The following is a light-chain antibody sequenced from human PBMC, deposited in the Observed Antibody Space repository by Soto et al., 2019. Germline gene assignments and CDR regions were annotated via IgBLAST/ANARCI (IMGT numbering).Light chain of an antibody. CDR2: GNS. J-gene: IGLJ2*01. CDR3: QSYDSSLSGSVG. V-gene: IGLV1-40*01. CDR1: SSNIGAGYD. Sequence: QSVLTQPPSVSGAPGQSVTISCTGSSSNIGAGYDVHWYQQLPGTAPKLLIYGNSNRPSGVPDRFSGSKSGTSASLAITGLQAEDEADYFCQSYDSSLSGSVGFGGGTKVPVL.